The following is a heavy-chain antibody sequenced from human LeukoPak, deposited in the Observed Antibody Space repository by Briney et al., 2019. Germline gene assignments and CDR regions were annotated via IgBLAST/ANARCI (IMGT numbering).Heavy chain of an antibody. CDR2: IYYSGST. J-gene: IGHJ4*02. Sequence: SETLSLTCTVSGGSISSSSYYWGWIRQPPGKGLEWIGSIYYSGSTYYNPSLKSRVTISVDTSKNQFSLKLNSVTAADTAVHYCARPYGAAGLDWGQGTLVTVSS. V-gene: IGHV4-39*01. D-gene: IGHD4-17*01. CDR1: GGSISSSSYY. CDR3: ARPYGAAGLD.